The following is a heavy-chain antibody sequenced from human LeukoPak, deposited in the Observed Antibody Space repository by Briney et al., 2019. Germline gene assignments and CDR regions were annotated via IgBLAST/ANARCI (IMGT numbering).Heavy chain of an antibody. CDR2: ISAYNGNT. CDR1: GYTFTSYG. Sequence: ASVKVSCKASGYTFTSYGISWVRQAPGQGLEWMGWISAYNGNTNYAQKLQGRVTMTTDTSTSTAYMELRSLRSDDTAVYYCARVGTYYDFWSGLVPKTYYFDYWGQGTLVTVSS. CDR3: ARVGTYYDFWSGLVPKTYYFDY. J-gene: IGHJ4*02. D-gene: IGHD3-3*01. V-gene: IGHV1-18*01.